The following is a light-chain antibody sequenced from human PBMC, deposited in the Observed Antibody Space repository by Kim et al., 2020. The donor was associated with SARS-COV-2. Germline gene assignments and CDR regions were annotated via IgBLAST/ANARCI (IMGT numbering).Light chain of an antibody. CDR1: QSISIY. V-gene: IGKV3-11*01. CDR3: QQRLNWPPAVT. Sequence: PAAGATLTGRASQSISIYLSWYQHKPGPAPRLLIYDACNRATGIPDRFSCSGSGTGFTLTISSLEPEDFAIYYCQQRLNWPPAVTFGGGTKVDIK. CDR2: DAC. J-gene: IGKJ4*01.